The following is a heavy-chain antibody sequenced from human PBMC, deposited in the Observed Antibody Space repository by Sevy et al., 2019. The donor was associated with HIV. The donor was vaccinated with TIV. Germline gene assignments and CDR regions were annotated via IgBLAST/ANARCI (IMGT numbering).Heavy chain of an antibody. CDR2: IFHAGNI. D-gene: IGHD3-22*01. CDR3: ARFAYYDNSGHHYPDWIDP. CDR1: GYSISSGFY. J-gene: IGHJ5*02. Sequence: SETLSLSCAVSGYSISSGFYWAWIRQSPGKGLEWIGSIFHAGNIYYNPSLINRVAILLDTSKNQFSLIVDSVTAADTAMYYCARFAYYDNSGHHYPDWIDPWGQGILVTVSS. V-gene: IGHV4-38-2*01.